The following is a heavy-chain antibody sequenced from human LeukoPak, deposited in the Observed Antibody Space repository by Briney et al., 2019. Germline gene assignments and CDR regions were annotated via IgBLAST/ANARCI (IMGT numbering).Heavy chain of an antibody. CDR2: IYYSGST. V-gene: IGHV4-39*07. Sequence: PSETLSPTCTVSGGSISSSSYYWGWIRQPPGKGLEWIGSIYYSGSTYYNPSLKSRVTISVDTSKNQFSLKLSSVTAADTAVYYCARENIPIDYWGQGTLVTVSS. CDR3: ARENIPIDY. J-gene: IGHJ4*02. CDR1: GGSISSSSYY. D-gene: IGHD2-2*02.